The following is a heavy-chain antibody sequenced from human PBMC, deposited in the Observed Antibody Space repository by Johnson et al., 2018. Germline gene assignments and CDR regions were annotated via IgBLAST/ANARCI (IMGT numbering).Heavy chain of an antibody. Sequence: QVQLVQSGGGLVQPGGSLRLSCAASGFTFSSYGMHWVRQAPGKGLEWVAVISYDGSNKYYADSVKGRSTISRDNSKNTLYLQMNSLRAEDTAVYYCAGTTVTTLGYAFDIWGQGTMVTVSS. CDR3: AGTTVTTLGYAFDI. CDR2: ISYDGSNK. J-gene: IGHJ3*02. D-gene: IGHD4-17*01. CDR1: GFTFSSYG. V-gene: IGHV3-30*03.